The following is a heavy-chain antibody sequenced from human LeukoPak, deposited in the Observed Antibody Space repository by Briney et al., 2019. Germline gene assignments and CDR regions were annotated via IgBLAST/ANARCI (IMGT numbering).Heavy chain of an antibody. J-gene: IGHJ4*02. CDR2: IRYDGSNA. CDR1: GFTFSGYA. Sequence: GGSLRLSCAASGFTFSGYAMNWVRQAPGKGLEWVAFIRYDGSNAYYADSVKGRFTISRDNSKNTLYLQMNSLRAEDTAVYYCAKEWGQQGPFDYWGQGTLVTVSS. CDR3: AKEWGQQGPFDY. D-gene: IGHD6-13*01. V-gene: IGHV3-30*02.